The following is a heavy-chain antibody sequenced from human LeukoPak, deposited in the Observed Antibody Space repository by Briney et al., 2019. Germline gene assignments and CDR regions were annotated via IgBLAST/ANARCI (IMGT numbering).Heavy chain of an antibody. CDR1: GLSLSDHY. Sequence: GGSLRLSCAASGLSLSDHYMSWIRQAPGKGLQWISYISNSGDIKYYADSVKGRFTVSRDNARNSVYLEMSSLRAEDTSVYYCARDFGDIVVVPAAHLYYYYMDVWGKGTTVTVSS. J-gene: IGHJ6*03. D-gene: IGHD2-2*01. V-gene: IGHV3-11*04. CDR3: ARDFGDIVVVPAAHLYYYYMDV. CDR2: ISNSGDIK.